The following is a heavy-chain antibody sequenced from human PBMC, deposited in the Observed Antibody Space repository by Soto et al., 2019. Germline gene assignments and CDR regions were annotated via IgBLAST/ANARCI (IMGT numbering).Heavy chain of an antibody. V-gene: IGHV4-31*03. D-gene: IGHD3-22*01. Sequence: SETLSLTCTVSGGSISSGGYYWNWIRQHPGKGLEWIGNIYYSGSTYYNPSLKSRVLISVDTSKNQFSLRLSSVTAADTAVNNSASSYNYRYYWREGILVTVSS. J-gene: IGHJ4*02. CDR2: IYYSGST. CDR1: GGSISSGGYY. CDR3: ASSYNYRYY.